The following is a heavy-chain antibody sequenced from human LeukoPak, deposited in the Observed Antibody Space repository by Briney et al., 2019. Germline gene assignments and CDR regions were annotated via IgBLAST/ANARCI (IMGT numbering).Heavy chain of an antibody. V-gene: IGHV5-51*01. CDR3: ARLPGGVTTYYYYMDV. J-gene: IGHJ6*03. Sequence: GESLKISCKGSGYSFTSYWIGWVRQMPGKGLGWMGIIYPGDSDTRYSPSFQGQVTISADKSISTAYLQWSSLKASDTAMYYCARLPGGVTTYYYYMDVWGKGTTVTVSS. CDR2: IYPGDSDT. D-gene: IGHD4-11*01. CDR1: GYSFTSYW.